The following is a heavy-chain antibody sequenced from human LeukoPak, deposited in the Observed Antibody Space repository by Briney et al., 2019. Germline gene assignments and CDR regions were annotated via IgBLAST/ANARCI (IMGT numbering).Heavy chain of an antibody. CDR1: GFTFSGSA. D-gene: IGHD2-21*02. Sequence: GGSLRLSCAASGFTFSGSAIHWVRQASGEGLGWVGRIRSKVYSYATAYAASVKGRFTISRDDSKNTAYLQMNSLKIEDTAVYYCTVAYCGSDCYSGYWGQGTLVTVSS. CDR3: TVAYCGSDCYSGY. CDR2: IRSKVYSYAT. V-gene: IGHV3-73*01. J-gene: IGHJ4*02.